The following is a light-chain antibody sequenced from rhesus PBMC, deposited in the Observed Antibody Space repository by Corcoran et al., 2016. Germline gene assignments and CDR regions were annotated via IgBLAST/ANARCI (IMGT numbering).Light chain of an antibody. V-gene: IGKV3-35*01. J-gene: IGKJ1*01. CDR3: QQGNSFPPT. CDR2: RTS. CDR1: SSVSTT. Sequence: EIVLTQSPTSMAVSQGERVTISCTASSSVSTTYLHWYQPKPGVPPRLLVYRTSILASGVPARFSGSGSGTSDTFAISSVEAEDAANYYCQQGNSFPPTFGQGTKVEIK.